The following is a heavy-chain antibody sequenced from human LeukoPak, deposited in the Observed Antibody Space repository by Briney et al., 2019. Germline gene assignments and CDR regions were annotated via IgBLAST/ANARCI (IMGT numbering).Heavy chain of an antibody. J-gene: IGHJ4*02. Sequence: PGGSLRLSCAASGFTFSSYAMSWVRQAPGKGLEWVSAISGSGGSTYYADSVKGRFTISIDNSKNTLYLQMNSLRAEDTAVYSCAKVASSGWGYFDYWGQGTLVTVSS. V-gene: IGHV3-23*01. CDR3: AKVASSGWGYFDY. D-gene: IGHD6-19*01. CDR2: ISGSGGST. CDR1: GFTFSSYA.